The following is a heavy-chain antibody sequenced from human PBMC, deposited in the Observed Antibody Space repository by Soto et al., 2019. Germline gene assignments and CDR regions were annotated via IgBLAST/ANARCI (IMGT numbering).Heavy chain of an antibody. CDR3: ARDRYYYDKTQTPDY. D-gene: IGHD3-22*01. CDR2: IWYDGSNK. V-gene: IGHV3-33*01. CDR1: GFTFSSYG. J-gene: IGHJ4*02. Sequence: GGSLRLSCAASGFTFSSYGMHWVRQAPGKGLEWVAVIWYDGSNKYYADSVKGRFTISRDNSKNTLYLQMNSLRAEDTAVYYCARDRYYYDKTQTPDYWGQGTLVTVSS.